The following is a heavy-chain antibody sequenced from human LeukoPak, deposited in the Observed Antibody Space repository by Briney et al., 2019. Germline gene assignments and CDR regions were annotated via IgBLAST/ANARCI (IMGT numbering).Heavy chain of an antibody. D-gene: IGHD2-21*02. J-gene: IGHJ4*02. CDR1: GFTFRSYS. CDR2: ISSSSSHI. Sequence: GGSLRLSCAASGFTFRSYSMNWVRQAPGKGLEWVSSISSSSSHIYYADSVKGRFTISRDTAKSSLYLQMNSLRAEDTAVYFCARSDYCGGDCYSSLSNYWGQGTLVTVSS. V-gene: IGHV3-21*04. CDR3: ARSDYCGGDCYSSLSNY.